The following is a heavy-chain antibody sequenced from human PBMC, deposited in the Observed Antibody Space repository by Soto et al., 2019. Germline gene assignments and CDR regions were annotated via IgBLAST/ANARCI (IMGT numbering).Heavy chain of an antibody. CDR2: IYWDDNK. J-gene: IGHJ4*02. Sequence: QITLKESGPTLVKPTQTLTLSCTFSGFSLSTRGVGVGCIRQPPGKALEWLAVIYWDDNKYYSSSLKSRLTITKDTSKNQVVLTLINMDPVDTATYYCAHRRVQMGFYWGQGTLVTVSS. V-gene: IGHV2-5*02. D-gene: IGHD1-26*01. CDR1: GFSLSTRGVG. CDR3: AHRRVQMGFY.